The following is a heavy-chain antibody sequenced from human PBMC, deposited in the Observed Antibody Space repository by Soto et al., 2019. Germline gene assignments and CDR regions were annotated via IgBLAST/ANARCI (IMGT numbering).Heavy chain of an antibody. Sequence: ITSKVSGSNIHSGAYYRSWIRKPPEKCLEWIGYIYYSGTTYYKPSLRSRITISVDTSKNQFSLILNSVTAADTAVYHCARSGVDDSPSYFWFYFDYWGPGSQVTVSS. CDR2: IYYSGTT. V-gene: IGHV4-30-4*01. CDR3: ARSGVDDSPSYFWFYFDY. CDR1: GSNIHSGAYY. D-gene: IGHD3-9*01. J-gene: IGHJ4*02.